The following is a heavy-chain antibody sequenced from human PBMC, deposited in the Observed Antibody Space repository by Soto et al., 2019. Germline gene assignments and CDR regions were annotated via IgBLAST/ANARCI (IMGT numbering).Heavy chain of an antibody. CDR3: ARRMLATRPYYYYYYMDV. CDR2: IYYSGST. J-gene: IGHJ6*03. CDR1: GGSISSYY. Sequence: SETLSLTCTVSGGSISSYYWSWIRQPPGKGLEWIGYIYYSGSTNYNPSLKSRVTISVATSKNQFSLKLSSVTAADTAVYYCARRMLATRPYYYYYYMDVWGKGTTVTVSS. D-gene: IGHD5-12*01. V-gene: IGHV4-59*08.